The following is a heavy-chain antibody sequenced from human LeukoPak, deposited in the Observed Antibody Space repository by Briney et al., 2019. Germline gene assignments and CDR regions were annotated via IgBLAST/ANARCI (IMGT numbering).Heavy chain of an antibody. CDR2: ISYDGRNK. Sequence: GGSLRLSCAASGFTFSSYAMHWVRQAPGKGLEWVAAISYDGRNKHYADPVKGRFTISRDNSENTVYLQITTLRGEDAAVYYCAKPYPTVTAVGVLDNWGQGTLVTVSS. CDR1: GFTFSSYA. CDR3: AKPYPTVTAVGVLDN. D-gene: IGHD4-17*01. V-gene: IGHV3-30*04. J-gene: IGHJ4*02.